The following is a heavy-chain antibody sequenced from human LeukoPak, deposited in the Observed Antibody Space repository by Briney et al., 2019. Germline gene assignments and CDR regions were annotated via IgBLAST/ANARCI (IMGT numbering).Heavy chain of an antibody. CDR2: ISSSSRTI. D-gene: IGHD3-10*02. V-gene: IGHV3-48*01. CDR3: AELGITMIGGV. Sequence: PGGSLRLSCATSGFIFSSYSMNWVRQAPGKGLEWVSYISSSSRTIYYADSAKGRFTISRDNAKNSLYLQMNSLRAEDTAVYYCAELGITMIGGVWGKGTTVTISS. CDR1: GFIFSSYS. J-gene: IGHJ6*04.